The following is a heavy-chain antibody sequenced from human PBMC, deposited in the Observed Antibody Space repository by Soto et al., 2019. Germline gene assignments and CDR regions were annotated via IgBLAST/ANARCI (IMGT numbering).Heavy chain of an antibody. J-gene: IGHJ4*02. CDR3: ARRYYDSSGYYHPYYFDY. Sequence: QVQLVQSGAEVKKPGSSVKVSCKASGGTFSSYAISWVRQAPGQGLEWMGGIIPIFGTANYAQKFQGRVTITADESTITAYMERSSLRSEDTAVYYCARRYYDSSGYYHPYYFDYWGQGTLVTVSS. V-gene: IGHV1-69*01. CDR2: IIPIFGTA. CDR1: GGTFSSYA. D-gene: IGHD3-22*01.